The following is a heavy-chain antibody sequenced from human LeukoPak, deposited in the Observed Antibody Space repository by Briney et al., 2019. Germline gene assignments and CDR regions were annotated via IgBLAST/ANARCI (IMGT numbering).Heavy chain of an antibody. CDR2: ISHDGSNK. J-gene: IGHJ6*02. CDR3: ARGGYYAMDV. CDR1: GFTFSTYE. Sequence: GGSLRLSCAASGFTFSTYEMNWVRQAPGEGLEWVAGISHDGSNKFYVGSVKGRFTISRDNSQNTLYLQMNRLRGEDTAVYYCARGGYYAMDVWGQGTTVTVSS. V-gene: IGHV3-30*03.